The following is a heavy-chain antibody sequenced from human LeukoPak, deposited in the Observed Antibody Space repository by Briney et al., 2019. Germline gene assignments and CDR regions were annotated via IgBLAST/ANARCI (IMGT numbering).Heavy chain of an antibody. J-gene: IGHJ6*03. CDR1: GYTFTSYA. CDR2: INAGNGNT. Sequence: GASVKVSCKASGYTFTSYAMHWVRQAPGQRLEWMGWINAGNGNTKYSQEFQGRVTITRDTSASTAYMELRSLRSDDTAVYYCARGGLVYYYYYYMDVWGKGTTVTISS. D-gene: IGHD6-19*01. CDR3: ARGGLVYYYYYYMDV. V-gene: IGHV1-3*01.